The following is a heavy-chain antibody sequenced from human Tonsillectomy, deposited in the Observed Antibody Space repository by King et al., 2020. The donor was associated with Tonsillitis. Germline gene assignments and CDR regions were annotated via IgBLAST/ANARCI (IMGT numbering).Heavy chain of an antibody. CDR3: ATSTYDFWSAYYS. CDR2: IYYSGST. D-gene: IGHD3-3*01. Sequence: PLQASCPGLVKPSQTLSLTCTVSGGSISSGDYYWSWIRQPPGKGLEWIGYIYYSGSTYYNPSLKSRVTISVDTSKNQFSLKLSSVTAADTAVYYCATSTYDFWSAYYSWGQGTLVTVSS. CDR1: GGSISSGDYY. J-gene: IGHJ5*02. V-gene: IGHV4-30-4*01.